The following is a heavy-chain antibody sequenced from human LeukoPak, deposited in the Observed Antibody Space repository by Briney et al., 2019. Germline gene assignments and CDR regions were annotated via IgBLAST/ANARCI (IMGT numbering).Heavy chain of an antibody. J-gene: IGHJ4*02. CDR1: GFTFSSYA. CDR3: ARLEMATLTFDY. V-gene: IGHV3-30*14. D-gene: IGHD5-24*01. CDR2: ISYDGTNK. Sequence: GGSLRLSCAASGFTFSSYAMHWVRQAPGKGLEWVAVISYDGTNKYYADSVKGRFTISRDNSKNTLYLQMNSLRAEDTAVYYCARLEMATLTFDYWGQGTLVTVSS.